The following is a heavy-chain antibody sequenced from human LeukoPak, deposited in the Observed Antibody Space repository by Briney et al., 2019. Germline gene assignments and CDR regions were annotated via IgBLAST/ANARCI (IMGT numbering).Heavy chain of an antibody. V-gene: IGHV1-2*02. CDR3: ARDYCSSTSCLFDY. CDR1: GYTFTGYH. Sequence: EASVKVSCKASGYTFTGYHMHWVRQAPGQGLEWMGWINPNSGDTNYAQKFQGRVTMTRDTSISTAYMELSRLRSDDTAVYYCARDYCSSTSCLFDYWGQGTLVTVSS. J-gene: IGHJ4*02. D-gene: IGHD2-2*01. CDR2: INPNSGDT.